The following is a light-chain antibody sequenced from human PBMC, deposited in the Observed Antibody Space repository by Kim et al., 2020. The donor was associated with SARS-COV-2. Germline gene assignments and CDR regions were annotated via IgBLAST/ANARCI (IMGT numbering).Light chain of an antibody. CDR1: HGSSNI. V-gene: IGKV3-15*01. CDR3: QQYDNWPGT. CDR2: AAS. J-gene: IGKJ2*02. Sequence: SVPQEEGAPPSCTATHGSSNIVAWHQQPARPPPRLLLYAASTRATGIPARFSGRGSGTEFTLTISILQSEDIAFYHRQQYDNWPGTFGQGTKLEI.